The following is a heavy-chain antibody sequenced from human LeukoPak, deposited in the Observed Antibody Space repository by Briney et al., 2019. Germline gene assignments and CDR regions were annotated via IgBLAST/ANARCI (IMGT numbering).Heavy chain of an antibody. CDR1: GYAFTSYH. J-gene: IGHJ4*02. V-gene: IGHV1-46*01. Sequence: ASVKVSCKASGYAFTSYHIHWMRQAPGQGLGWMGIIIHSSGSTTYAQKFQGRVTMTRDTSTSTVYMELSSLTSDDTAVYFCARSDYNDYRGLGFWGQGTLVTVSS. CDR3: ARSDYNDYRGLGF. CDR2: IIHSSGST. D-gene: IGHD4-11*01.